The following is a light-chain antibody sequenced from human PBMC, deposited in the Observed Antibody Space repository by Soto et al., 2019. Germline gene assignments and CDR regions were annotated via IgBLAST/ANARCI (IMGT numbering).Light chain of an antibody. CDR3: MQGKHWPLT. J-gene: IGKJ5*01. CDR2: KVS. V-gene: IGKV2-30*01. Sequence: DVVMTQSPLSLPVTLGQPAYFSCRSSQSLVYRDRNTYLNWFHLRPGQPPRRLIYKVSNRDSGVPDRFSGSGSGTDFTLKISRVEAEDVGVYYCMQGKHWPLTFGQGTRLEIK. CDR1: QSLVYRDRNTY.